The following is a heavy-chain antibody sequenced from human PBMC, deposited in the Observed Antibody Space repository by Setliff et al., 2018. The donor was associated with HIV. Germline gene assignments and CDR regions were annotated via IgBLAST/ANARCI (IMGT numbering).Heavy chain of an antibody. Sequence: SVKVSCKSSGGTFSSNAISWVRQAPGHGLEWIGGIIPILGTTHYSQKFQDIVTITRDESTRTAYLEVNNLGSEDTAIYYCARDRGGSYADAFDVWGQGTMVTVSS. V-gene: IGHV1-69*05. CDR3: ARDRGGSYADAFDV. D-gene: IGHD1-26*01. CDR1: GGTFSSNA. J-gene: IGHJ3*01. CDR2: IIPILGTT.